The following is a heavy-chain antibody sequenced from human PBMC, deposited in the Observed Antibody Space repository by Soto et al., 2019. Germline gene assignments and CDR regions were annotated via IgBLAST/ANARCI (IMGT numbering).Heavy chain of an antibody. Sequence: GGSLRLSCAASGFTFSSYAMSWVRQAPGKGLEWVSAISGSGGSTYYADSVKGRFTISRDNSKNTLYLQMNSLRAEDTAVYYCAKDLGPLKLLNYVFYGLDVWGQGTTVTVSS. CDR2: ISGSGGST. D-gene: IGHD2-21*02. CDR3: AKDLGPLKLLNYVFYGLDV. CDR1: GFTFSSYA. V-gene: IGHV3-23*01. J-gene: IGHJ6*02.